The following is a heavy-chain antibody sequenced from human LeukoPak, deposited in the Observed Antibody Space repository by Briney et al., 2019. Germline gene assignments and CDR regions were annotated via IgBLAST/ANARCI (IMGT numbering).Heavy chain of an antibody. V-gene: IGHV1-18*01. CDR3: ARRYYDTSGYYPFDY. CDR1: GYNFPSYG. J-gene: IGHJ4*02. Sequence: ASVNVSCTASGYNFPSYGISWVRQAPGQGLEWMGWISAYNGDTNYAQKFQDRVTMTTDTSTSTAYMELRSLRSDDTAVYYCARRYYDTSGYYPFDYWGQGTLVTVSS. D-gene: IGHD3-22*01. CDR2: ISAYNGDT.